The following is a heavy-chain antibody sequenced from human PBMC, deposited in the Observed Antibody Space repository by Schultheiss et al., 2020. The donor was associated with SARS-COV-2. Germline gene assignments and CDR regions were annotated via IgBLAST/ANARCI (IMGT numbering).Heavy chain of an antibody. CDR2: IYYSGST. D-gene: IGHD3-9*01. Sequence: SQTLSLTCAVYGGSFSGYYWSWIRQPPGKGLEWIGYIYYSGSTYYNPSLKSRVTISVDTSKNQFSLKLSSVTAADTAIYYCVRHTPGQQGRFFDWSFDYWGQGTLVTVSS. J-gene: IGHJ4*02. CDR1: GGSFSGYY. CDR3: VRHTPGQQGRFFDWSFDY. V-gene: IGHV4-34*09.